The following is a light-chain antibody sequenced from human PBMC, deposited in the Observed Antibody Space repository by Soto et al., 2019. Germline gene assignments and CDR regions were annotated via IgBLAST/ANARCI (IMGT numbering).Light chain of an antibody. V-gene: IGLV2-8*01. CDR1: SSDVGGYNY. Sequence: QSVLTHPPSASGSPGQSVTISCTGTSSDVGGYNYVSWYQQYPGRAPKLMIYEVTKRPSGVPDRFSGSKSGNTASLTVSGLQAEDQADYYCSSYAASNTFYFVFGGGTKVTVL. J-gene: IGLJ3*02. CDR3: SSYAASNTFYFV. CDR2: EVT.